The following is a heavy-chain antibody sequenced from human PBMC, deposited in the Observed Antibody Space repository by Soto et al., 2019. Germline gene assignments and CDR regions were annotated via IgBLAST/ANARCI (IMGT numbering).Heavy chain of an antibody. D-gene: IGHD1-26*01. CDR2: INHSGST. J-gene: IGHJ4*02. CDR1: GGSFSGYY. Sequence: KASETLSLTCAVYGGSFSGYYWSWIRQPPGKGLEWIGEINHSGSTNYNPSLKSRVTISVDTSKNQFSLKLSSVTAADTAVYYCARTVGAAYYFDFWGQGTLVTVSS. V-gene: IGHV4-34*01. CDR3: ARTVGAAYYFDF.